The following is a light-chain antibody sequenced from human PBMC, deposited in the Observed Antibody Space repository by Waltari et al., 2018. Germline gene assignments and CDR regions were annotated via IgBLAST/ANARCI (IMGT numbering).Light chain of an antibody. CDR3: SSYTSSSTPV. Sequence: QSALTQPASVSGSPGQSITISCAATSSDVGGYTYVSWYQQHPGKAPKLMIYEVSNRPSGVSNRFSGSKSGNTASLTIPGLQAEDEADYYCSSYTSSSTPVFGGGTKLTVL. V-gene: IGLV2-14*01. J-gene: IGLJ2*01. CDR1: SSDVGGYTY. CDR2: EVS.